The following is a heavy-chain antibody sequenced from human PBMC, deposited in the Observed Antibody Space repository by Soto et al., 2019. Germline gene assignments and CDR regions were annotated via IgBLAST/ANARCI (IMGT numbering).Heavy chain of an antibody. CDR2: IDPSDSQS. CDR3: AGRGRGGNCFGSYAMDV. Sequence: GESLKISCKGSGYSFTSNWINWVRQMPGKGLEWMGRIDPSDSQSSYNPSFQGHVTISADKCTSSANLQWNSLKASDTAMYYCAGRGRGGNCFGSYAMDVWGQGTTVTVSS. V-gene: IGHV5-10-1*01. J-gene: IGHJ6*02. CDR1: GYSFTSNW. D-gene: IGHD2-15*01.